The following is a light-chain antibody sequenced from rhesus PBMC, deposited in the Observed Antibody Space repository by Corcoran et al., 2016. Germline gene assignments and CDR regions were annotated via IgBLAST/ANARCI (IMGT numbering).Light chain of an antibody. CDR2: DAS. V-gene: IGKV3-42*01. Sequence: EIVMTQSPATLSLSPGERANLSCRASQRVSSRLAWYQPKPGQAPRLLIYDASRRAPGSPDRFSGSGSGKEVTLTISDLEPEDVGVYYCQQDYSWPTFGQGTKVEIK. CDR3: QQDYSWPT. J-gene: IGKJ1*01. CDR1: QRVSSR.